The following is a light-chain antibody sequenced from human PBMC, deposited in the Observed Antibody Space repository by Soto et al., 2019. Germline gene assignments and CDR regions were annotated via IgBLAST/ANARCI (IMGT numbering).Light chain of an antibody. CDR1: QGISSY. CDR3: QQYGSSRT. J-gene: IGKJ1*01. CDR2: AAS. Sequence: IQLTQSPSSLSASVGDRVTITCRASQGISSYLAWYQQKPGKAPKLLIYAASTLQSGVPSRFSGSGSGTDFTLTISRLEPEDFAIYYCQQYGSSRTFGQGTKVDIK. V-gene: IGKV1-9*01.